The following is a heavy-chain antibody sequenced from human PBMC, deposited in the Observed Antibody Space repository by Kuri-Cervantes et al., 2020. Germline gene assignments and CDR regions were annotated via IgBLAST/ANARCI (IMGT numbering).Heavy chain of an antibody. CDR1: GFTVSSNY. D-gene: IGHD3-10*01. Sequence: GESLKISCAASGFTVSSNYMSWVRQAPGKGLEWVSGMSGSGGSTYYADSVQGRFTISRDNSKNRLYLQMNSLRAEDTAFYYCAKGPRTMVRGVIGTSWGQGTLVTVSS. J-gene: IGHJ4*02. V-gene: IGHV3-23*01. CDR2: MSGSGGST. CDR3: AKGPRTMVRGVIGTS.